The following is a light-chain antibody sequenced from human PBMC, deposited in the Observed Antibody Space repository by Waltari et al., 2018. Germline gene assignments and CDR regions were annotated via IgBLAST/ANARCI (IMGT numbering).Light chain of an antibody. CDR3: QQYTNFPFT. CDR2: EAS. J-gene: IGKJ3*01. V-gene: IGKV1-16*01. CDR1: QAITNY. Sequence: DVQLTQSPSSLSASVGDRVIITCRASQAITNYSAWYQQKPGKAPKSLIYEASLLQSVAPSRFGCMGSGTYFTLTITRLQPAVFATYYCQQYTNFPFTFGP.